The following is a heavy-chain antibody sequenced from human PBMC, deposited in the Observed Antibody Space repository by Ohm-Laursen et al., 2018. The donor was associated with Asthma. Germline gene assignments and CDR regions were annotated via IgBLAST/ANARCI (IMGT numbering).Heavy chain of an antibody. J-gene: IGHJ4*02. Sequence: SSLRLSCAASGFTFRSYAMHWVRQAPGKGLEWVAVGGSYYDGGLKYYADSVNGRFTVSRDGSKNTLYLQMNSLRPDDTAVYYCARDVMEWYLPAFDFWGQGTLVTVSS. V-gene: IGHV3-30-3*01. CDR1: GFTFRSYA. D-gene: IGHD3-3*01. CDR2: GGSYYDGGLK. CDR3: ARDVMEWYLPAFDF.